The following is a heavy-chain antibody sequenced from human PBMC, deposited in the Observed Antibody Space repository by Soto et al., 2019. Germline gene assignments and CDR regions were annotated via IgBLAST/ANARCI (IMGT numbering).Heavy chain of an antibody. V-gene: IGHV1-69*02. CDR2: IIPILGIA. J-gene: IGHJ2*01. D-gene: IGHD1-1*01. CDR3: ASYPNNERHWYFDL. Sequence: QVQLVQSGAEVKKPGSSVKVSCKASGGTFSSYTISWVRQAPGQGLEWMGRIIPILGIANYAQKFQGRVTITEDKSTITAYMELSRLRSEDTAVYYCASYPNNERHWYFDLWGRGTLVTVSS. CDR1: GGTFSSYT.